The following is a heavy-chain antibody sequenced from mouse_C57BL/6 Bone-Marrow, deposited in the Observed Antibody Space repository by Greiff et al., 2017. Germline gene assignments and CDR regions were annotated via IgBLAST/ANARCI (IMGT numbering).Heavy chain of an antibody. CDR2: IYPGDGDT. Sequence: QVQLQQSGPELVKPGASVKISCKASGYAFSSSWMNWVKQRPGKGLEWIGRIYPGDGDTNYNGKFTGKATLTADKSSSTAYMQLSSLTSEDSAVYFCARSGGYGSSYGFAYWGQGTLVTVSA. D-gene: IGHD1-1*01. CDR3: ARSGGYGSSYGFAY. V-gene: IGHV1-82*01. CDR1: GYAFSSSW. J-gene: IGHJ3*01.